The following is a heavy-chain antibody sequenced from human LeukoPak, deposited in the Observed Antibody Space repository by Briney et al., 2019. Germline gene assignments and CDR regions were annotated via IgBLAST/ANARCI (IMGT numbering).Heavy chain of an antibody. V-gene: IGHV3-64*02. CDR2: LRSDGATT. J-gene: IGHJ4*02. CDR1: GFTFRSFA. CDR3: ARARRSGQQSYYFDY. D-gene: IGHD6-19*01. Sequence: GGSLRLSCAASGFTFRSFAMHWVRQAPGKGLEYVSALRSDGATTYYAGSVKGRFIISRDNSKNTLYLQMGSLRSGDMGVYYCARARRSGQQSYYFDYWGQGTPVTVSS.